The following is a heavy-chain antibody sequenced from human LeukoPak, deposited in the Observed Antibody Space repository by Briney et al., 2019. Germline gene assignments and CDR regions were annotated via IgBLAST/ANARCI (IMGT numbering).Heavy chain of an antibody. V-gene: IGHV3-53*01. CDR2: IYSGGST. Sequence: ETLSLTCTVSGGSISSSSYYWGWICQPPGKGLEWVSVIYSGGSTYYADSVKGRFTISRDNSKNTLYLQMNSLRAEDTAVYYCARDLDSYGSYWGQGTLVTVSS. D-gene: IGHD5-18*01. CDR3: ARDLDSYGSY. J-gene: IGHJ4*02. CDR1: GGSISSSSYY.